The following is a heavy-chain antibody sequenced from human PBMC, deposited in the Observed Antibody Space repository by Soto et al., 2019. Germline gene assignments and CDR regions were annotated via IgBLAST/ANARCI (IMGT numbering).Heavy chain of an antibody. J-gene: IGHJ6*02. CDR3: ARDWGYGSDNHYYGMDV. Sequence: PSQTLSLTCVISGDTVSTDSAAWNWLRHSPSRGLEWLGRTYFRSTWYNDYAVSVKGRISIDPDTSKNQFSLQLNSVTPEDTAVYYCARDWGYGSDNHYYGMDVWGQGTTVTVSS. CDR1: GDTVSTDSAA. V-gene: IGHV6-1*01. CDR2: TYFRSTWYN. D-gene: IGHD2-15*01.